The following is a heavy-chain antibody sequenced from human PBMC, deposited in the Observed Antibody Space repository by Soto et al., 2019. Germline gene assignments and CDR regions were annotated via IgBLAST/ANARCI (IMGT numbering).Heavy chain of an antibody. CDR2: ISYDGSNK. CDR1: GFTFSSYG. J-gene: IGHJ4*02. Sequence: QVQLVESGGGVVQPGRSLRLYCAASGFTFSSYGMHWVRQAPGKGLEWVAVISYDGSNKYYADSVKGRFTISRDNSKNTLYQQMNSLRAEDTAVYYCAKDLWYCSGGSCYYFDYWGQGTLVTVSS. CDR3: AKDLWYCSGGSCYYFDY. D-gene: IGHD2-15*01. V-gene: IGHV3-30*18.